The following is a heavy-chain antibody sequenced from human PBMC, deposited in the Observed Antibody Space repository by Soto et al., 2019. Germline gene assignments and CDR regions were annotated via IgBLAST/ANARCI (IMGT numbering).Heavy chain of an antibody. CDR2: IKSKTDGGTT. D-gene: IGHD2-2*01. CDR3: TPDCSGTSFHHANSYGMDV. CDR1: GFTLSNAW. Sequence: GGSRRLSCSPAGFTLSNAWMSWVRQAPGKGLEWVGRIKSKTDGGTTDSAAPVKGRFTISRDDSKNSLCVQLNSPTTADTSVCYCTPDCSGTSFHHANSYGMDVWCQGTTVTVSS. V-gene: IGHV3-15*01. J-gene: IGHJ6*02.